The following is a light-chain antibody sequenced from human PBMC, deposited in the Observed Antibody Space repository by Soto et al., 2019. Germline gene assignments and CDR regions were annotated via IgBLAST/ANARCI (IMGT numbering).Light chain of an antibody. CDR2: ATS. CDR3: KHNYGTPA. J-gene: IGKJ5*01. Sequence: IQITQSPSSLSASVGDRVTITCRASHTISSPFIWYQQKPGKVPQLLIYATSRLQSGVQSRFSGSRSGTDFTLTISSVQPEDFATYYCKHNYGTPACGQGTRLEIK. V-gene: IGKV1-39*01. CDR1: HTISSP.